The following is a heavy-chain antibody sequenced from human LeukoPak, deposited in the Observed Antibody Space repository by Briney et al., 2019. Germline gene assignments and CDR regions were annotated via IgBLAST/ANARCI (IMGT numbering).Heavy chain of an antibody. CDR3: AKALVLLWFGELRTFDY. CDR2: ISGSGTTT. D-gene: IGHD3-10*01. Sequence: PGGSLRLSCAASGFTFSSYVMGWVRQAPGKGLEWVSAISGSGTTTYYADSVKGRFTISRDNSKNTLYLQMNSLRAEDTAVYYCAKALVLLWFGELRTFDYWGQGTLVTVSS. J-gene: IGHJ4*02. CDR1: GFTFSSYV. V-gene: IGHV3-23*01.